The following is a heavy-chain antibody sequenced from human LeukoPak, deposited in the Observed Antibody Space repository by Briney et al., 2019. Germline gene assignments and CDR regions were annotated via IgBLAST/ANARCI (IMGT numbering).Heavy chain of an antibody. CDR1: GYTFISYD. D-gene: IGHD3-16*01. CDR2: MNPNSGNT. Sequence: ASVKVSCKASGYTFISYDINWVRQATGQGLEWMGWMNPNSGNTGYALNFQGRVTMTRNTSISTAYMELSSLRSEDTAVYYCARYESLLRYFQHWGQGTLVTVSS. J-gene: IGHJ1*01. V-gene: IGHV1-8*01. CDR3: ARYESLLRYFQH.